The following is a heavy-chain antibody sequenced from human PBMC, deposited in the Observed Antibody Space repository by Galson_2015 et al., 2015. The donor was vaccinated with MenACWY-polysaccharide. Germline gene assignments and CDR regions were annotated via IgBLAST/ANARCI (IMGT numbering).Heavy chain of an antibody. CDR3: ARADRRAFDS. CDR2: IYAGGST. Sequence: SLRLSCAVSGFTVSNNYMTWVRQAPGKGLEWVSVIYAGGSTYYADSVKGRFTLSRDSSRNTIYLQMDSLRPDDTAVYYCARADRRAFDSWGQGTLVTVSS. CDR1: GFTVSNNY. J-gene: IGHJ4*02. V-gene: IGHV3-53*01.